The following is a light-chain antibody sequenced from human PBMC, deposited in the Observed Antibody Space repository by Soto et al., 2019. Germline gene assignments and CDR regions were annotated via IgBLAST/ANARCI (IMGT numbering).Light chain of an antibody. Sequence: EIVLTQSPGTLSLSPGERDTISCRASQRISGGYLAWYQHRPGQAPRLLFSGASNRAAGIPDRFSGYGSGTDFTLTISRLEPEDFAVYYCHQYLASPRTFGQGTRVEVK. J-gene: IGKJ1*01. V-gene: IGKV3-20*01. CDR2: GAS. CDR1: QRISGGY. CDR3: HQYLASPRT.